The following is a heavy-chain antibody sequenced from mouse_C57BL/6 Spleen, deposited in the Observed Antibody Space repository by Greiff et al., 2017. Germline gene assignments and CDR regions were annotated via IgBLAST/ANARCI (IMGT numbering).Heavy chain of an antibody. CDR1: GFTFSSYA. D-gene: IGHD1-1*01. CDR3: TREGYYGSSPAWFAY. Sequence: EVQLVESGEGLVKPGGSLKLSCAASGFTFSSYAMSWVRQTPEKRLEWVAYISSGGDYIYYADPVQGRFTISRANARKTLYLQMSSLKSEDTAMYSCTREGYYGSSPAWFAYCGQGTLVTVSA. CDR2: ISSGGDYI. J-gene: IGHJ3*01. V-gene: IGHV5-9-1*02.